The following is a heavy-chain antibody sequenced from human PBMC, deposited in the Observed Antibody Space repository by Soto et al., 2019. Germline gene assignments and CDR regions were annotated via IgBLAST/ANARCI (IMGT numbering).Heavy chain of an antibody. CDR3: TRVGSSSWCVWLANYYYYYGMDV. V-gene: IGHV3-49*04. CDR1: GFTFGDYA. Sequence: GGSLRLSCTASGFTFGDYAMSWVRQAPGKGLEWVGFIRSKAYGGTTEYAASVKGRFTISRDDSKSIAYLQMNSLKTEDTAVYYCTRVGSSSWCVWLANYYYYYGMDVWGQGTTVTVSS. J-gene: IGHJ6*02. CDR2: IRSKAYGGTT. D-gene: IGHD6-13*01.